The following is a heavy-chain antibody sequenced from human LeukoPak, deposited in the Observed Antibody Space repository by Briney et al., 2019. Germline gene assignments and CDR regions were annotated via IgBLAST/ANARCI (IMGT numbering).Heavy chain of an antibody. CDR2: IYYSGST. D-gene: IGHD6-13*01. V-gene: IGHV4-59*01. Sequence: PSETLSLTCTVSGGSISSYYWSWIRQPPGKGLEWIGYIYYSGSTNYNPSLKSRVTISVDTSKNQFSLKLSSVTAADTAVYYCARDAGVSRYFGYWGQGTLVTVSS. J-gene: IGHJ4*02. CDR1: GGSISSYY. CDR3: ARDAGVSRYFGY.